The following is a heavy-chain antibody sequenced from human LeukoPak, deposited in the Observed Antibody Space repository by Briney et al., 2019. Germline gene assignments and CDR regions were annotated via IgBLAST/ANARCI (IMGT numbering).Heavy chain of an antibody. J-gene: IGHJ4*02. CDR2: ISSSGSTI. V-gene: IGHV3-48*03. CDR3: ARGLVKYCSGGSCPKDY. Sequence: GGSLRLSCAASGFTFSSYEMNWVRQAPGKGLEWVSYISSSGSTIYYADSVKGRFTISRDNAKNSLYLQMNSLRAEDTAVYYCARGLVKYCSGGSCPKDYWGQGTLVTVSS. CDR1: GFTFSSYE. D-gene: IGHD2-15*01.